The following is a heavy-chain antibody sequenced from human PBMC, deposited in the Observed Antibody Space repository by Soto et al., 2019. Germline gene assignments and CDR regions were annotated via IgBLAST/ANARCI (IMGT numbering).Heavy chain of an antibody. Sequence: QVHLVQSGAEVKKPGASVKVSCKGSGYGFTTYGITWVRQAPGQGLEWMAWISAHNGNTNYAQKVQGRVTVTRDTSTSTANMGPSGMAYDDTAVYYCTGGRYGDYWGQGALVTVSS. CDR1: GYGFTTYG. J-gene: IGHJ4*02. V-gene: IGHV1-18*01. D-gene: IGHD1-1*01. CDR3: TGGRYGDY. CDR2: ISAHNGNT.